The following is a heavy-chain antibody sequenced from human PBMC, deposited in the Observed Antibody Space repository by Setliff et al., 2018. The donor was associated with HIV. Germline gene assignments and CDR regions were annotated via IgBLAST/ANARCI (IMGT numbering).Heavy chain of an antibody. Sequence: GASVKVSCKTSGYTFTNFAISWVRQAPGQGLEWMGWINGYNGNTNYAQNFQGRVTMTTDTTSSTAYMELRSLRSDDTAMYYCARIRAAALLNAFDIWGQGTMGTVS. CDR1: GYTFTNFA. J-gene: IGHJ3*02. CDR3: ARIRAAALLNAFDI. CDR2: INGYNGNT. D-gene: IGHD2-15*01. V-gene: IGHV1-18*01.